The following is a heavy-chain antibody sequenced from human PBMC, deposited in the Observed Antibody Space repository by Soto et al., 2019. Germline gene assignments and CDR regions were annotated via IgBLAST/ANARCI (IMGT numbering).Heavy chain of an antibody. CDR2: INHSGST. CDR1: GGSFSGYY. D-gene: IGHD3-3*01. V-gene: IGHV4-34*01. J-gene: IGHJ6*02. CDR3: ARTIFGEYYYYGMDV. Sequence: SETLSLTCAVYGGSFSGYYWSWIRQPPGKGLEWIGEINHSGSTNYNPSLKSRVTISVDTSKNQFSLKLSSVTAADTAVYYCARTIFGEYYYYGMDVWGQGTTVT.